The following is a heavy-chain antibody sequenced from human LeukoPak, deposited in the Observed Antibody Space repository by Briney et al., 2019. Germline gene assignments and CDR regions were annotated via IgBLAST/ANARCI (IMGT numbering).Heavy chain of an antibody. CDR1: GFPFSKYD. CDR3: AKELDRSGYFVY. Sequence: GGSLRLSCGASGFPFSKYDMRGARHAPGEGLEWVSGISGSGGSTYHADSVKDRFTISRDNSKYTLYLQMNSLRAEDTAVYYCAKELDRSGYFVYWGQRTLVTVSS. D-gene: IGHD3-22*01. V-gene: IGHV3-23*01. CDR2: ISGSGGST. J-gene: IGHJ4*02.